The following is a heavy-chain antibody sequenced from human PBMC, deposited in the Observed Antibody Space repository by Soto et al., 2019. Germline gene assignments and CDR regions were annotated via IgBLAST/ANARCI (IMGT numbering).Heavy chain of an antibody. D-gene: IGHD6-13*01. V-gene: IGHV3-7*01. CDR3: ARDHTSPGIPGDC. CDR2: IKQDGSEK. J-gene: IGHJ4*02. CDR1: GFTFGSYW. Sequence: EVQLVESGGGLVHPGGSLRLSCAASGFTFGSYWMNWVRQAPGKGLEWVASIKQDGSEKYYVDSVKGRFTISRDNVKNSLYLQMDSLIAEDTAVYYCARDHTSPGIPGDCWGQGTLVTVSS.